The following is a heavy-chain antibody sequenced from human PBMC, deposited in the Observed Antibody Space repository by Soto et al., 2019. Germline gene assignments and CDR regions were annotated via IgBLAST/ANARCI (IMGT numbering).Heavy chain of an antibody. CDR2: ISGSGGST. J-gene: IGHJ4*02. Sequence: EVQLLESGGGLVQPGGSLRLSCAASGFTFSSYAMSWVRQAPGKGLEWVSAISGSGGSTYYADSVKGRFTISRDNSKNTLYLQMNSLRAEDTAVYYCAKGRGYCTSTSCYVGSDYWGQGTPVTVSS. D-gene: IGHD2-2*01. V-gene: IGHV3-23*01. CDR1: GFTFSSYA. CDR3: AKGRGYCTSTSCYVGSDY.